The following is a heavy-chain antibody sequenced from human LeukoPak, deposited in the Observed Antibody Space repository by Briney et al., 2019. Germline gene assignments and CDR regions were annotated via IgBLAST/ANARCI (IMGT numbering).Heavy chain of an antibody. CDR2: INPHSGKT. J-gene: IGHJ5*02. CDR3: ATLSSHYGDYKVDP. V-gene: IGHV1-8*01. D-gene: IGHD4-17*01. Sequence: ASVKVSCKTSGYPFRNYDINWVRQATGQGLEWMGWINPHSGKTGYAQKFQGRVTMTTDTSANTAYMDMSSLRSEDTAVYYCATLSSHYGDYKVDPWGQGTLVTVSS. CDR1: GYPFRNYD.